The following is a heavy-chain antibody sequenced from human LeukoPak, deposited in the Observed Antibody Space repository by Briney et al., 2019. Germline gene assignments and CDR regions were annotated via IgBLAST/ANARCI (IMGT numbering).Heavy chain of an antibody. CDR1: GGSFSGYY. CDR2: INHSGST. Sequence: KPSETLSLTCAVYGGSFSGYYWSWIRQPPGKGLEWIGEINHSGSTNYNPSLKSRVTISVDTSKNQFSLKLSSVTAADTAVYYCARVLGGDKRYYFDYWGQGTLVTVSS. J-gene: IGHJ4*02. D-gene: IGHD2-21*02. V-gene: IGHV4-34*01. CDR3: ARVLGGDKRYYFDY.